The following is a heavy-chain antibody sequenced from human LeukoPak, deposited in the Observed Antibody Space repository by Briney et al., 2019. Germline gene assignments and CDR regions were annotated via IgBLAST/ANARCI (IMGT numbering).Heavy chain of an antibody. D-gene: IGHD2-2*01. CDR1: GFTFDDYG. J-gene: IGHJ5*02. Sequence: GGSLRLSCAASGFTFDDYGMSWVRQAPGKGLEWVSGINWNGGSTGYADSVKGRFTISRDNAKNSLYLQMNSLRAEDTALYYCARGRGSTSINWFDPWGQGTLVTVSS. CDR3: ARGRGSTSINWFDP. CDR2: INWNGGST. V-gene: IGHV3-20*04.